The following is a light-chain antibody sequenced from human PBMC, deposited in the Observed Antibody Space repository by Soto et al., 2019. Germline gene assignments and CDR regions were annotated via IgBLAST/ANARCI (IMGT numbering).Light chain of an antibody. Sequence: DIQITQSPSTLSASVGDRSTITCRASQSMRYWLAWFPQKPGKAAKLLIYKASNLKSGVPSRFSGSGSGTECTLTISSLQPDDFATYYCQQYNSYSFGQGTKVDIK. J-gene: IGKJ1*01. CDR2: KAS. CDR1: QSMRYW. CDR3: QQYNSYS. V-gene: IGKV1-5*03.